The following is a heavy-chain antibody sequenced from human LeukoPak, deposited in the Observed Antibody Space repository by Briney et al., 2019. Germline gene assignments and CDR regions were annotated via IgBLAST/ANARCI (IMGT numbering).Heavy chain of an antibody. CDR1: GCSISSGDYY. CDR3: ARAFGYYDFWSGYYFRWFDP. V-gene: IGHV4-30-4*01. CDR2: IYYSGST. D-gene: IGHD3-3*01. J-gene: IGHJ5*02. Sequence: SETLSLTCTVSGCSISSGDYYWSWIRQPPGKGLEWIVYIYYSGSTYYNPSLNSRVTISVDTSNNQFSLKLSSVTAADTAVYYCARAFGYYDFWSGYYFRWFDPWGQGTLVTVSS.